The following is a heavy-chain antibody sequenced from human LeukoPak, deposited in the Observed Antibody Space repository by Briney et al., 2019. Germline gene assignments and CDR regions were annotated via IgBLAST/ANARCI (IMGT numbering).Heavy chain of an antibody. CDR2: IRYDGSNK. CDR3: AKGPTYCSSTSCYYMDV. J-gene: IGHJ6*03. CDR1: GFTFSSYG. V-gene: IGHV3-30*02. D-gene: IGHD2-2*01. Sequence: PGGSLRLSCAASGFTFSSYGMHWVRQAPGKGREGVAFIRYDGSNKYYADSVKGRFTISRDNSKNTLYLQMNSLRAEDTAVYYCAKGPTYCSSTSCYYMDVWGKGTTVTVSS.